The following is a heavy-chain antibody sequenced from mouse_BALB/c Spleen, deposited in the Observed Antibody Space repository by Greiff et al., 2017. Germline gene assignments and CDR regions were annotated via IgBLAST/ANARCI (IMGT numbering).Heavy chain of an antibody. CDR3: ARDRGDYDQYYFDY. V-gene: IGHV2-9*02. CDR2: IWAGGST. CDR1: GFSLTSYG. J-gene: IGHJ2*01. Sequence: VKLEESGPGLVAPSQSLSITCTVSGFSLTSYGVHWVRQPPGKGLEWLGVIWAGGSTNYNSALMSRLSISKDNSKSQVFLKMNSLQTDDTAMYYCARDRGDYDQYYFDYWGQGTTLTVSS. D-gene: IGHD2-4*01.